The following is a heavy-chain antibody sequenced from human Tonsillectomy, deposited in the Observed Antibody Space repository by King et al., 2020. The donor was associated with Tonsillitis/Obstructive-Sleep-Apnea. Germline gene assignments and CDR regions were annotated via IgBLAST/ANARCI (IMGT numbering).Heavy chain of an antibody. CDR1: AFAFAYYT. CDR3: ARDLSIAYFDY. Sequence: VQLVESGGGLVKPGGSLMLSCEASAFAFAYYTFDWVRQAPGKGLEWVSSIDATGNHVYYADSVKGLFTISRDNAKKSLYLEMTSLRADDTAVYYCARDLSIAYFDYWGQGTLVTVSS. J-gene: IGHJ4*02. V-gene: IGHV3-21*01. CDR2: IDATGNHV.